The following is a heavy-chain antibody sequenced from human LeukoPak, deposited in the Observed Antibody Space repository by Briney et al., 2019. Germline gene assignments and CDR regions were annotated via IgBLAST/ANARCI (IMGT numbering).Heavy chain of an antibody. CDR3: ASGRRFDP. V-gene: IGHV4-61*01. Sequence: PSETLSLTCTVSGGSISSGTYYWSWIRQPPGKGLEWIGYIYYSGSTNYNPSLKSRVTISVDTSKNQFSLKLSSVTAADTAVYYCASGRRFDPWGQGTLVTISS. CDR1: GGSISSGTYY. J-gene: IGHJ5*02. CDR2: IYYSGST.